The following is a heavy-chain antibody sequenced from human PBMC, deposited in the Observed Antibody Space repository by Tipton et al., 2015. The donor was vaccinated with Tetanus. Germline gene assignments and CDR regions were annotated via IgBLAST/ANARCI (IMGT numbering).Heavy chain of an antibody. CDR3: ARDIAVAGNWFDP. Sequence: TLSLTCTVSGGSISSYYWSWIRQPAGKGLEWIGRIYTSGSTNYNPSLKSRVTMSVDTSKNQFSLTLSSVTAADTAVYYCARDIAVAGNWFDPWGQGTLVTVSS. D-gene: IGHD6-19*01. J-gene: IGHJ5*02. CDR2: IYTSGST. CDR1: GGSISSYY. V-gene: IGHV4-4*07.